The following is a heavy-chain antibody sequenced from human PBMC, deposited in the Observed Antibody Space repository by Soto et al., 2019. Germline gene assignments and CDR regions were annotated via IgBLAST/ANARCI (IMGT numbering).Heavy chain of an antibody. CDR3: ARDVQFQSFYY. CDR1: GFTFSNYW. CDR2: IDNDGSRT. V-gene: IGHV3-74*01. J-gene: IGHJ4*02. Sequence: GGSLRLSCAASGFTFSNYWMHWVRQVPGKGLVWVSRIDNDGSRTSYADSVKGRFTISRDNAQNTLYLQMNSLRAEDTAVYYCARDVQFQSFYYWGQGTLVTVSS. D-gene: IGHD4-4*01.